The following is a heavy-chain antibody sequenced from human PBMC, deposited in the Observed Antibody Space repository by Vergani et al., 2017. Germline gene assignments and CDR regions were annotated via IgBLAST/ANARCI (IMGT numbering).Heavy chain of an antibody. CDR3: ATGIAAGGTTLFFY. D-gene: IGHD6-13*01. Sequence: QVQLQESGPGLVKPSQTLSLICTVSGGSISSGGYYWSWIRQHPGKGLEWIGYIYYSGSTYYNLSLKSRVTISVDTSKNQFSLKLSSVTAADTAVYYCATGIAAGGTTLFFYWGQGTLVTVSS. CDR2: IYYSGST. V-gene: IGHV4-31*03. J-gene: IGHJ4*02. CDR1: GGSISSGGYY.